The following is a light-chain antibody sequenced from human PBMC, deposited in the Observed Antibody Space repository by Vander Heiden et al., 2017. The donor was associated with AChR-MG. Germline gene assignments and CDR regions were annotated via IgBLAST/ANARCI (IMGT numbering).Light chain of an antibody. V-gene: IGLV3-1*01. Sequence: SYELTQPPSVSVSPGQTASITCSGDKVGDKYACWYQQKPGQSPVLVIYQGSKRPSGIPERFAGSNSGNTATLTISGTQAMDEADYYCQAWDSSVVVFGGGTKLTVL. J-gene: IGLJ2*01. CDR3: QAWDSSVVV. CDR1: KVGDKY. CDR2: QGS.